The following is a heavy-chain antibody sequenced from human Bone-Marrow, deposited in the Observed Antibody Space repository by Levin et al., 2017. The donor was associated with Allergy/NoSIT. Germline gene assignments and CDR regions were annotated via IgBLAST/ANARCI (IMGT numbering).Heavy chain of an antibody. Sequence: PGESLKISCAASGFTFWTHDMHWVRQGTGKGLEWVSTIGTAGDTYYPDSVRGRFTISRENAKNSLYLQMNGLSAGDTAVYYCARYNYEYNALDIWGQGTMVTVSS. CDR1: GFTFWTHD. CDR2: IGTAGDT. J-gene: IGHJ3*02. CDR3: ARYNYEYNALDI. D-gene: IGHD5-18*01. V-gene: IGHV3-13*01.